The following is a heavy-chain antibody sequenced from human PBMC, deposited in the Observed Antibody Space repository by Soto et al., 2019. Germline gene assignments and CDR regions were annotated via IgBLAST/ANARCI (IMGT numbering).Heavy chain of an antibody. CDR2: ISGSGGSS. V-gene: IGHV3-23*01. D-gene: IGHD2-15*01. Sequence: GGSLRLSCAASGFTFSSYAMSWVRQAPGKGLEWVSAISGSGGSSYYADSVKGRFTIPRDNSKNTLYLQMNSLRAEDTAVYYCAKEHPTSGGSFRPYYFDYWGQGTLVTVS. CDR1: GFTFSSYA. CDR3: AKEHPTSGGSFRPYYFDY. J-gene: IGHJ4*02.